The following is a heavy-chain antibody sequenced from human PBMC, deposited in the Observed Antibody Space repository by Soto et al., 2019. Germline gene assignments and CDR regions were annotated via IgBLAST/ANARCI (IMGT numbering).Heavy chain of an antibody. D-gene: IGHD3-10*01. CDR2: IVVGSNNR. V-gene: IGHV1-58*02. Sequence: QMQLVQSGPEVKKPGTSVKVSCKASGITFNRSAIQWVRQARGQRLEWVGWIVVGSNNRDYAQKLQERVTITSDMSTSTVYRELSSLRSEDTSVYYWAAVQESPSSMGIWGQGTTVTVSS. J-gene: IGHJ6*02. CDR3: AAVQESPSSMGI. CDR1: GITFNRSA.